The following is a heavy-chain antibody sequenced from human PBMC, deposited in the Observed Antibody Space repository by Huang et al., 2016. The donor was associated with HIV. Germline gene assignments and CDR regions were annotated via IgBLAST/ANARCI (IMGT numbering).Heavy chain of an antibody. CDR2: MNPNIVNP. CDR1: GYTFTSYD. J-gene: IGHJ4*02. Sequence: QVQLVQSGAEVKKPGASVKVSCKASGYTFTSYDIKWLRQDTGKGLEWMGGMNPNIVNPGDAQKFQSRVTITRNTSISTAYMELSSLRSEDTAVYYCARGQKWLREGLYYWGQGTLVTVSS. V-gene: IGHV1-8*03. CDR3: ARGQKWLREGLYY. D-gene: IGHD5-12*01.